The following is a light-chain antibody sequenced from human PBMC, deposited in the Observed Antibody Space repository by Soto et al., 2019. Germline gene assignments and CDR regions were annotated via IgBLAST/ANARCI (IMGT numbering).Light chain of an antibody. CDR3: LLSYSGTRG. J-gene: IGLJ3*02. CDR2: DTS. CDR1: TGAVTSGHY. V-gene: IGLV7-46*01. Sequence: QTVVTQEPSLTVSPGGTVTLTCGSSTGAVTSGHYPYWFQQKPGQAPRTLLYDTSNKHSWTPARFSGSLLGGKAALTLSGAQPEDEAEYYCLLSYSGTRGFGGGTKLTVL.